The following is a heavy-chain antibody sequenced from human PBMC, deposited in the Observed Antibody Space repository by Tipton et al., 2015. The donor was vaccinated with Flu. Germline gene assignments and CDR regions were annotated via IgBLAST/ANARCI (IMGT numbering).Heavy chain of an antibody. CDR3: GRDGVAAAVDY. CDR1: GFTFSNYL. V-gene: IGHV3-33*01. D-gene: IGHD2-15*01. J-gene: IGHJ4*02. CDR2: SWSEGNKK. Sequence: SLRLSCAASGFTFSNYLMHWVRQAPGKGLEWVAVSWSEGNKKYYADSVRGRFTISRDNFKSTVYLQMNNLRVEDTAVYYCGRDGVAAAVDYWGQGTLVTVSS.